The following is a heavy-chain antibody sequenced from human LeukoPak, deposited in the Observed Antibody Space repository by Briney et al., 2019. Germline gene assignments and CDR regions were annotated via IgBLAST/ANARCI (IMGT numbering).Heavy chain of an antibody. Sequence: ASVKVSCKASGYTFTSYYMHWVRQAPGQGLEWMGIINPSGGSTSYAQKFQGRVTMTRDTSTSTVYMELSSLRFEDTAVYYCARALGYGSSWYSFWFDPWGQGTLVTVSS. CDR2: INPSGGST. V-gene: IGHV1-46*01. CDR1: GYTFTSYY. D-gene: IGHD6-13*01. J-gene: IGHJ5*02. CDR3: ARALGYGSSWYSFWFDP.